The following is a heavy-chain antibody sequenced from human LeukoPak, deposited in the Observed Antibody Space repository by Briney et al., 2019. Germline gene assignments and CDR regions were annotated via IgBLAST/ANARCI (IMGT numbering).Heavy chain of an antibody. CDR2: TTYDGSDK. J-gene: IGHJ4*02. CDR1: RLSFSNSA. Sequence: GGSLRLSCAPSRLSFSNSAMYWGRQAPGKGLEWVAFTTYDGSDKYYADSVKGRFTISRYNSKNTLYLQMNSLRAEDTAVYYCATDRASAWSSDCWGQGTLVTVSS. V-gene: IGHV3-30*02. D-gene: IGHD3-10*01. CDR3: ATDRASAWSSDC.